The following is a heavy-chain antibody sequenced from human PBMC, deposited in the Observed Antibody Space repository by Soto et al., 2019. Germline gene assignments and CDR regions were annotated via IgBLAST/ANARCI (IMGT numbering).Heavy chain of an antibody. CDR2: ISANSGNT. CDR3: ATAGNYDSSGRDF. D-gene: IGHD3-22*01. V-gene: IGHV1-18*04. Sequence: QVQLVQSGAEVKKPGASAKVSCKAFGFIFNNYAISWVRQAPGQGLEWMGWISANSGNTNYAQKLQGRVTMTTDTSTSTAYMELRSLRSDDTAVYYCATAGNYDSSGRDFWGQGTLVTVSS. J-gene: IGHJ4*02. CDR1: GFIFNNYA.